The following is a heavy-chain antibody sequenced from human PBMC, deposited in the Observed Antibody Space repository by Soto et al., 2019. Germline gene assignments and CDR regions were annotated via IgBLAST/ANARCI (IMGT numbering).Heavy chain of an antibody. CDR3: ARHLGAAAGPLYGMDV. Sequence: GESLKISCKGSGYSFTSYRIGWVRQMPGKGLEWMGIIYPGDSDTRYSPSFQGQVTISADKSISTAYLQWSSLKASDTAMYYCARHLGAAAGPLYGMDVWGQGTTVTVSS. CDR1: GYSFTSYR. CDR2: IYPGDSDT. J-gene: IGHJ6*02. V-gene: IGHV5-51*01. D-gene: IGHD6-13*01.